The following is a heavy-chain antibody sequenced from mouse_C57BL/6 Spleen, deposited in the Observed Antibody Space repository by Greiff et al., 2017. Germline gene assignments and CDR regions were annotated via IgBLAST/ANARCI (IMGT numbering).Heavy chain of an antibody. CDR3: ANYYYGSSPWFAY. V-gene: IGHV1-78*01. J-gene: IGHJ3*01. Sequence: VQLQESDAELVKPGASVKISCKVSGYTFTDHTIHWMKQRPEQGLEWIGYIYPRDGSTKYNEKFKGKATLTADKSSSTAYMQLNSLTSEDSAVYFCANYYYGSSPWFAYWGQGTLVTVSA. CDR1: GYTFTDHT. CDR2: IYPRDGST. D-gene: IGHD1-1*01.